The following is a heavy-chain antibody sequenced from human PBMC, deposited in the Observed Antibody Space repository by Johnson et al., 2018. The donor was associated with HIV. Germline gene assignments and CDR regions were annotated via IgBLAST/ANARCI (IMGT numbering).Heavy chain of an antibody. Sequence: VQLVESGGGLVQPGGSLRLSCAASGFTFSSYWMHWVRQAPGKGLVWVSRINSDGSSTSYADSVKGRFTISSDNAKNTLYLQMNSLRAEDTAVYYCARDAPYCSGGTCYSDAFDIWGQGTMVTVSS. CDR3: ARDAPYCSGGTCYSDAFDI. CDR1: GFTFSSYW. V-gene: IGHV3-74*01. J-gene: IGHJ3*02. CDR2: INSDGSST. D-gene: IGHD2-15*01.